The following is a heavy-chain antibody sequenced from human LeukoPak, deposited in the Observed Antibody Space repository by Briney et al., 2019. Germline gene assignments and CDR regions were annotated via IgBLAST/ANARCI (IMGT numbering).Heavy chain of an antibody. CDR3: ARKQAANTYNHFDY. CDR2: MYHSGST. Sequence: SETLSLTCTVSGYSISSGYYWGWIRQPPGKGLEWIGSMYHSGSTYYNPSLKSRVTISVDTSKNQFSLKMSSVTAADTAVYYCARKQAANTYNHFDYWGQGTLVTVSS. D-gene: IGHD3-16*01. CDR1: GYSISSGYY. V-gene: IGHV4-38-2*02. J-gene: IGHJ4*02.